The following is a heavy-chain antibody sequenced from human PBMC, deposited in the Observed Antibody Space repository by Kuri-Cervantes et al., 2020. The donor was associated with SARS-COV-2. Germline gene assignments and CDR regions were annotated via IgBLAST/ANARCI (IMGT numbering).Heavy chain of an antibody. CDR2: MNPNSGNA. CDR3: ARDRWRRGGRNPSIAARPTFYYYYYGMDV. D-gene: IGHD6-6*01. Sequence: ASVKVSCKASGYTFTSYDINWVRQATGQGLEWMGWMNPNSGNAGYAQKFQGRVTITSDTSTSTVYMELSRLRSDDTAVYYCARDRWRRGGRNPSIAARPTFYYYYYGMDVWGQGTTVTVSS. CDR1: GYTFTSYD. V-gene: IGHV1-8*01. J-gene: IGHJ6*02.